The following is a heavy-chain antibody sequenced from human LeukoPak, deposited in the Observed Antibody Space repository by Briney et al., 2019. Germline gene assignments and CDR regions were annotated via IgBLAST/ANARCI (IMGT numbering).Heavy chain of an antibody. CDR3: ARDGYEPGLYFDY. J-gene: IGHJ4*02. CDR2: IKYDESE. CDR1: GFSFRSYW. D-gene: IGHD1-14*01. V-gene: IGHV3-7*03. Sequence: GGSLRLSCVDSGFSFRSYWMNWVRQAPGKGLEWVASIKYDESEKYSVGGRFTISRDNAKNSLYLQIDSLRAGDTAMYYCARDGYEPGLYFDYWGQGTLVTASS.